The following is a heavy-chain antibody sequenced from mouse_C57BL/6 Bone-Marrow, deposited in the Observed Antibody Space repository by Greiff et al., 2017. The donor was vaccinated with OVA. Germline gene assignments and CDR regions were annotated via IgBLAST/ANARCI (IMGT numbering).Heavy chain of an antibody. Sequence: QVQLQQPGAELVMPGASVKLSCKASGYTFTSYWMHWVKQRPGQGLEWIGEIDPSDSYTNYNQKFKGKSTLTVDKSSSTAYMQLSSLTSEDSAVYYCARGPPDYYGSTPYAMDYWGQGTSVTVSA. V-gene: IGHV1-69*01. J-gene: IGHJ4*01. CDR2: IDPSDSYT. D-gene: IGHD1-1*01. CDR1: GYTFTSYW. CDR3: ARGPPDYYGSTPYAMDY.